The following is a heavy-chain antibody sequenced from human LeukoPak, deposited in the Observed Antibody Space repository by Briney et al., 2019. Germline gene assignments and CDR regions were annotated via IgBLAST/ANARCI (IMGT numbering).Heavy chain of an antibody. CDR3: AREGQWLPDWFDP. V-gene: IGHV4-59*01. D-gene: IGHD6-19*01. CDR1: GGSISGYY. Sequence: PSETLSLTCTVSGGSISGYYWSWIRQPPGQGLEWIGYLHYSGSTNYNPSLKGRVTISLDMSKNQFSLKLNSMTAADTAVYYCAREGQWLPDWFDPWGQGTLVTVSS. J-gene: IGHJ5*02. CDR2: LHYSGST.